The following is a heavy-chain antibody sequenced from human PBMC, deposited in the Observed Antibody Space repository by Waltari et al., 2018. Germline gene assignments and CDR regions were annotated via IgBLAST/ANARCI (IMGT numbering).Heavy chain of an antibody. Sequence: QVQLQQWGAGLLKPSETLSLTCAVYGGSFSGSYWSWIRQPPGKGLEWIGEVDQGESTTCNPTLKTRVTISVETSKNQFSLKLSSVTAADTAVYYCARYSLVVVPAAIDYGGQGTLVTVS. CDR3: ARYSLVVVPAAIDY. CDR1: GGSFSGSY. D-gene: IGHD2-2*01. V-gene: IGHV4-34*01. CDR2: VDQGEST. J-gene: IGHJ4*02.